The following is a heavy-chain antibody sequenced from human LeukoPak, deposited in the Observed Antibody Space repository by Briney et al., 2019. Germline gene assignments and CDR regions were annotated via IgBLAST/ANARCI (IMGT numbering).Heavy chain of an antibody. Sequence: GGSLRLSCSASGFTFSSSAMYWVRHVPGKGLEYVLAFSSDGSSTFYADSVKGRFTISRDNSKNMLYLQMSSLRADDTAVYYCVKTLKYYGSGRGLFDSWGQGILVTVSS. CDR1: GFTFSSSA. D-gene: IGHD3-10*01. CDR2: FSSDGSST. J-gene: IGHJ4*02. CDR3: VKTLKYYGSGRGLFDS. V-gene: IGHV3-64D*06.